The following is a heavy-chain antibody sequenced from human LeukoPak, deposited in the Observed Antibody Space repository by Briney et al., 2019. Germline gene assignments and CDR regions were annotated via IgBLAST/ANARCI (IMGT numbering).Heavy chain of an antibody. Sequence: GGSLRLSCAASGFTFDDYGMSWVRQAPGKGLEWVSGINWNGGSTGYADSVKGRFTISRDNAKNSLYLQMNSLRAEDTALYYCARAIMENYYDSSGYSHAFDIWGQGTMVTVSS. V-gene: IGHV3-20*04. CDR1: GFTFDDYG. J-gene: IGHJ3*02. CDR2: INWNGGST. CDR3: ARAIMENYYDSSGYSHAFDI. D-gene: IGHD3-22*01.